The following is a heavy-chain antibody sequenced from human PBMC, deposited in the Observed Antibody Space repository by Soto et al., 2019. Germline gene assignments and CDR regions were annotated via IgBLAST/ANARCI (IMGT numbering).Heavy chain of an antibody. CDR1: GFTFNKYA. CDR2: INAGNGNT. D-gene: IGHD6-19*01. J-gene: IGHJ4*02. V-gene: IGHV1-3*01. CDR3: ARGGSGWPFDY. Sequence: QVQLVQSGAEVKKPGASVKVSCKASGFTFNKYAVHWVRQAPGQMIESMGWINAGNGNTEYSQKFQGRVTITRDTSATTAYMELTGLRSEDTALYYCARGGSGWPFDYWGQGTLVTVSS.